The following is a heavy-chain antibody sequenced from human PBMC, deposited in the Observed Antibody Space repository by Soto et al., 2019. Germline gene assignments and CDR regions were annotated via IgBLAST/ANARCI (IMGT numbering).Heavy chain of an antibody. D-gene: IGHD6-13*01. V-gene: IGHV1-8*01. CDR2: MNPNSGNT. CDR1: GYTFTSYD. Sequence: QVQLVQSGAEVKKPGASVKVSCKASGYTFTSYDINWGRQATGQGLEWMGWMNPNSGNTGYAQEFQGRVTMTRNTSISTAYMDPSSLRSDDTAVYYRARERAAAGFAYWGQGNLVTVSS. CDR3: ARERAAAGFAY. J-gene: IGHJ4*02.